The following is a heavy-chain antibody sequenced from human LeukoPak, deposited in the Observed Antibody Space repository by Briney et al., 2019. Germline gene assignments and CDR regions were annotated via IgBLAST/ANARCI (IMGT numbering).Heavy chain of an antibody. J-gene: IGHJ4*02. Sequence: GGSLRLSCAASGFTFSSYSMNWVRQAPGKGLEWVSSISSSSSYIYYADSVKGRFTISRDNAKNSLYLQMDSLRAEDTAVYYCARDGVGATPFDYWGQGTLLTVSS. V-gene: IGHV3-21*01. CDR3: ARDGVGATPFDY. CDR2: ISSSSSYI. CDR1: GFTFSSYS. D-gene: IGHD1-26*01.